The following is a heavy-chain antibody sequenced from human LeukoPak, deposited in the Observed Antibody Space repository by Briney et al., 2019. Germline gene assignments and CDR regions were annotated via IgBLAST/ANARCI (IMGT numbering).Heavy chain of an antibody. CDR2: IYYSGST. V-gene: IGHV4-59*01. Sequence: PSETLSLTCTVSGASISDYYWSWIRQPPGKGLEWIGYIYYSGSTNYNPSLKSRVTISVDTSNNQFSLKLSSVTAADTAVYYCAARYYYGSGTYRYWGQGTLVTVSS. J-gene: IGHJ4*02. CDR1: GASISDYY. CDR3: AARYYYGSGTYRY. D-gene: IGHD3-10*01.